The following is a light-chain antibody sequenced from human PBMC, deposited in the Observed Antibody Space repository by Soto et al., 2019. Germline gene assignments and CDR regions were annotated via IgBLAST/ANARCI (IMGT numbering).Light chain of an antibody. CDR1: QSVSSN. CDR2: GAS. Sequence: ENVPSPSPPTLSFPPRDRAPLSCSTSQSVSSNLAWYQQKPGQSPRLLIYGASTRATGIPARFSGSGSGTEFTLTISSLQSEDFAVYYCQQYNNGPPITFGQGTRLEIK. J-gene: IGKJ5*01. V-gene: IGKV3-15*01. CDR3: QQYNNGPPIT.